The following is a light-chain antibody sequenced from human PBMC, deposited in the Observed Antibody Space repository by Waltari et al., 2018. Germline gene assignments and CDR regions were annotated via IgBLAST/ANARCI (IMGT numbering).Light chain of an antibody. CDR3: QSYVSTHVI. Sequence: PASMSGAPGQRVTISCTGSSSNIGAGHDVHWYQCLPGAAPRLLIYSNSHRPSGVPGRFSGSRSGSSASLVITGLQTEDEATYYCQSYVSTHVIFGGGTLLTVL. J-gene: IGLJ2*01. CDR2: SNS. V-gene: IGLV1-40*01. CDR1: SSNIGAGHD.